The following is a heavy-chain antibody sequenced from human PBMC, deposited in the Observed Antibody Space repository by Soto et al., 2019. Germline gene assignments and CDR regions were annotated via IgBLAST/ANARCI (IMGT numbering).Heavy chain of an antibody. V-gene: IGHV3-30-3*01. J-gene: IGHJ6*02. D-gene: IGHD3-10*01. CDR3: ARPREGLLWFGELLSYYGMDV. Sequence: PGGSLRLSCAASGFTFSSYAMHWVRQAPGKGLEWVAVISYDGSNKYYADSVKGRFTISRDNSKNTLYLQMNSLRAEDTAVYYCARPREGLLWFGELLSYYGMDVWGQGTTVTVSS. CDR1: GFTFSSYA. CDR2: ISYDGSNK.